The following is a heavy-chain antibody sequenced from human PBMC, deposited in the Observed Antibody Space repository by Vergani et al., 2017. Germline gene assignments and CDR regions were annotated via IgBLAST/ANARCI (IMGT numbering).Heavy chain of an antibody. D-gene: IGHD4-17*01. CDR2: ISSSSSYT. V-gene: IGHV3-11*06. Sequence: QVQLVESGGGLVKPGGSLRLSCAASGFTFSDYYMSWIRQAPGKGLEWVSYISSSSSYTNYADSVKGRFTISRDNAKNSLYLQMNSLRAEDTAVYYCAREATTVTMDYWGQGTLVTVSS. J-gene: IGHJ4*02. CDR3: AREATTVTMDY. CDR1: GFTFSDYY.